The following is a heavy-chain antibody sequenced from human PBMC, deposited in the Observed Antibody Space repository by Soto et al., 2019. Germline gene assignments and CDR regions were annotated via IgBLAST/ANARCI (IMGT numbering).Heavy chain of an antibody. V-gene: IGHV2-5*02. CDR3: AHIPNYYQYDWFDP. CDR2: IYWDDDK. J-gene: IGHJ5*02. Sequence: QITLKESGPTLVKPTQTLTLTCTFSGYSLTTSGVAVGWIRQPPGKALECLALIYWDDDKRYSPSLQSRLSITKDTSKNQVVLTMTNVDPVDTATYYCAHIPNYYQYDWFDPWGQGTLVSVSS. D-gene: IGHD3-16*01. CDR1: GYSLTTSGVA.